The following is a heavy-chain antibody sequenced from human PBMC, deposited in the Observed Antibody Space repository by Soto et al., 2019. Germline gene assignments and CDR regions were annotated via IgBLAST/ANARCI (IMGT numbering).Heavy chain of an antibody. Sequence: EVQLVESGGGLVQPGGSLRLSCAASGFTFSSYWMSWVRQAPGKGLEWVANIKQDGSEKYYVDSVKGRFTISRDNAKNSPYLQMNSLRGEDTAVYYCARAPHIVATRRDVYYYYGMDVWGQGTTVTVSS. D-gene: IGHD5-12*01. J-gene: IGHJ6*02. CDR1: GFTFSSYW. CDR3: ARAPHIVATRRDVYYYYGMDV. V-gene: IGHV3-7*01. CDR2: IKQDGSEK.